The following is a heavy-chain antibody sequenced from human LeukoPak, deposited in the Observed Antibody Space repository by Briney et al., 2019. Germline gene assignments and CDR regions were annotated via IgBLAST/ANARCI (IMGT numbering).Heavy chain of an antibody. Sequence: GGSLRLSCAASGFTVSSNYMSCVRQARGGGLEWVSVIYSGVSTYYADSVKGRFTISRANSKKTLYLQMNSLRAEDTAVYYSANDREAARPFDSTWGQGTPVTVSS. V-gene: IGHV3-53*01. CDR3: ANDREAARPFDST. CDR2: IYSGVST. CDR1: GFTVSSNY. J-gene: IGHJ4*02. D-gene: IGHD6-6*01.